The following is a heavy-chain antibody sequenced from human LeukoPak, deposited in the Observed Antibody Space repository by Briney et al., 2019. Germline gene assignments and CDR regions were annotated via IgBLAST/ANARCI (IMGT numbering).Heavy chain of an antibody. V-gene: IGHV4-31*03. CDR2: IYYSGST. J-gene: IGHJ4*02. D-gene: IGHD5-18*01. CDR1: GGSISSGGYY. CDR3: ARPGIQLWLSH. Sequence: SETLSLTCTVSGGSISSGGYYWSWIRQHPGKGLEWIGYIYYSGSTYYNPSLKSRVTISVDTSKNQFSLKLSSVTAADTAVYYCARPGIQLWLSHWGQGTLVTVSS.